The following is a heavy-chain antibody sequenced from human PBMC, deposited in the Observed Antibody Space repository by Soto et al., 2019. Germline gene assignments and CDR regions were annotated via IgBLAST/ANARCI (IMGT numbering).Heavy chain of an antibody. J-gene: IGHJ2*01. CDR1: GYTFTNYG. Sequence: QVQLVQSGAEVKKPGASVKVSCKASGYTFTNYGIHWVRQAPGQRLEWMGWINAGNGNTKYSQNFQGRVTIYRDTSASTAYMELSSLRSEDTAVFYCARSGYSSGWYHWYFDLWGRGTLVTVSS. D-gene: IGHD6-19*01. CDR2: INAGNGNT. CDR3: ARSGYSSGWYHWYFDL. V-gene: IGHV1-3*01.